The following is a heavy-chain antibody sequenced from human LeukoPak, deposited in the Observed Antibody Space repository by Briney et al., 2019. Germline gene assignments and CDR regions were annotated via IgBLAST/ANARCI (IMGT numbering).Heavy chain of an antibody. D-gene: IGHD3-16*02. CDR2: IIGSGNSI. Sequence: GGSLRLSCAASGFTFNTYAMSWVRQAPGKGLEWVSLIIGSGNSIHYADSVKGRFTISRDNFKNTVFLQLNSLRPEDTAVYYCAKHGDNVWGSFRFGLDYWGQGTLVTVSS. J-gene: IGHJ4*02. CDR3: AKHGDNVWGSFRFGLDY. CDR1: GFTFNTYA. V-gene: IGHV3-23*01.